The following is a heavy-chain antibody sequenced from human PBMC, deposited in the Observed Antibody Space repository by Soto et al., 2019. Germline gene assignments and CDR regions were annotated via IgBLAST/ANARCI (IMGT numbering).Heavy chain of an antibody. CDR1: GYTFTSYG. Sequence: QVQLVQSGAEVKKPGASVKVSCKASGYTFTSYGISWVRQAPGQGLEWMGWISAYNGNTNYAQKLQGRVTMTTDTSTSTAYMELRSLRSDDTAVYYCARVEALRYCDAVGWFDPWGQGTLVTVSS. CDR2: ISAYNGNT. V-gene: IGHV1-18*01. J-gene: IGHJ5*02. CDR3: ARVEALRYCDAVGWFDP. D-gene: IGHD3-9*01.